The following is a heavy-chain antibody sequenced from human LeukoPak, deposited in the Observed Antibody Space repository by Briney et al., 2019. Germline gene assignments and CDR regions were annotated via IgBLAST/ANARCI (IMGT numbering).Heavy chain of an antibody. D-gene: IGHD4-17*01. CDR2: ISSSSSYI. Sequence: RGSLRLSCAASGFTFSSYSMNWVRQAPGKGLEWVSSISSSSSYIYYADSVKGRFTISRDNAKNSLYLQMNSLRAEDTAVYYCASLPKGTVTTDESVIDYWGQGTLVTVSS. V-gene: IGHV3-21*01. CDR1: GFTFSSYS. CDR3: ASLPKGTVTTDESVIDY. J-gene: IGHJ4*02.